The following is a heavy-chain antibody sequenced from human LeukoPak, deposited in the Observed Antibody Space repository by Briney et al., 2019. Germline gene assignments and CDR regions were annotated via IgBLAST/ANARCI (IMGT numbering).Heavy chain of an antibody. CDR3: ARIAVAGLNFDF. CDR2: IYSGGST. Sequence: GGSLRLSCAASEFTASSNYMSWVRQAPGKGLEWVSVIYSGGSTYNADSVKGRFTISRDSSKNTLYLQMNSLRAEDTAVYYCARIAVAGLNFDFWGQGTLVTVSS. CDR1: EFTASSNY. V-gene: IGHV3-66*01. D-gene: IGHD6-19*01. J-gene: IGHJ4*02.